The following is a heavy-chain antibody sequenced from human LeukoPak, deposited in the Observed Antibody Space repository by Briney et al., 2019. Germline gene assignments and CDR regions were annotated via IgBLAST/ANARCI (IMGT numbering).Heavy chain of an antibody. Sequence: PGASVKVSCKASDYTFTSYDISWVRQAPGQGLEWMGWISAYNGNTNYPQKLQGRVTMTTDTSTSTAYMELRRLRSDDTAVYYCARLQANSYGMDVWGKGTTVTVSS. D-gene: IGHD1-1*01. CDR1: DYTFTSYD. CDR3: ARLQANSYGMDV. J-gene: IGHJ6*04. V-gene: IGHV1-18*04. CDR2: ISAYNGNT.